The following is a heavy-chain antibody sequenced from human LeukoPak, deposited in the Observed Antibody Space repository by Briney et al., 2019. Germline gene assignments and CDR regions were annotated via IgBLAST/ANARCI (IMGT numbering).Heavy chain of an antibody. CDR2: IRYDGSYK. CDR1: GFTFSRYG. J-gene: IGHJ4*02. D-gene: IGHD6-13*01. V-gene: IGHV3-30*02. CDR3: ATSRGSWPDYFDY. Sequence: PGGSLRLSCAASGFTFSRYGIHWVRQAPGKGLEWVALIRYDGSYKYHTESVKGRFTISRDNSKNTLYLQMNSLRAEDTAVYYCATSRGSWPDYFDYWGQGTLVTVSS.